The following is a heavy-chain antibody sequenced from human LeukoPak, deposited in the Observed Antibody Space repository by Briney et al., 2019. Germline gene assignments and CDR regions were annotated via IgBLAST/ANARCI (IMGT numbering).Heavy chain of an antibody. D-gene: IGHD4-23*01. CDR3: AKVSRGGNCFYAFDV. Sequence: GGSLRLSCATSGFTFSSYALNWVRQAPGKGLEWVAGISASSGNTFYADSVKGRFTISRDSSKSTLFLQMNSLRAEDTAVYYCAKVSRGGNCFYAFDVWGRGTMVAVSS. CDR2: ISASSGNT. V-gene: IGHV3-23*01. J-gene: IGHJ3*01. CDR1: GFTFSSYA.